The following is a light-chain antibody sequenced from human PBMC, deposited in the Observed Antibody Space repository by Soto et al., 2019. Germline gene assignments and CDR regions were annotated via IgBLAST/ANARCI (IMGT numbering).Light chain of an antibody. V-gene: IGLV4-60*03. CDR3: ATWDSHSGV. J-gene: IGLJ3*02. CDR2: LENNGSF. Sequence: QLVLTQPSSASASLGSSVKLTCTLSSGHSGNTIAWHQQQPGKTPRYLMNLENNGSFNKGSGVPDRFSGSSSRPDRYLITPHLQSEDEADYRRATWDSHSGVFGGGTQLTVL. CDR1: SGHSGNT.